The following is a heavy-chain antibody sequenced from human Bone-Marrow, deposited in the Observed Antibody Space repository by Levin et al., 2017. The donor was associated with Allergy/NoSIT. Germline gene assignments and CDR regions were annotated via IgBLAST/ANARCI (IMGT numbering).Heavy chain of an antibody. CDR1: GLTFSKVW. J-gene: IGHJ4*02. CDR3: STVSGRN. Sequence: GESLKISCTATGLTFSKVWMTWVRQSPGKGLEWVGRIKSKTDGGTTDLAAAVKERFSISRDDSENTVYLQMNGLKTDDTAIYYCSTVSGRNWGQGTLVTVSS. V-gene: IGHV3-15*01. D-gene: IGHD1-26*01. CDR2: IKSKTDGGTT.